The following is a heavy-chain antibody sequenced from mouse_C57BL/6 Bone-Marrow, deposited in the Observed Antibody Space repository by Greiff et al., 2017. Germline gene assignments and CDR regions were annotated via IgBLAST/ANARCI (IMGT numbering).Heavy chain of an antibody. CDR3: ARWGAYYAMDY. J-gene: IGHJ4*01. CDR2: LSDGGSYT. CDR1: GFTFSSYA. V-gene: IGHV5-4*03. Sequence: EVKLVESGGGLVKPGGSLKLSCAASGFTFSSYAMSWVRQTPEKRLEWVATLSDGGSYTYYQDNVKGRFTISRDNAKTNLYLQMSHLKSEDTAMYYCARWGAYYAMDYWGQGTSVTVSS.